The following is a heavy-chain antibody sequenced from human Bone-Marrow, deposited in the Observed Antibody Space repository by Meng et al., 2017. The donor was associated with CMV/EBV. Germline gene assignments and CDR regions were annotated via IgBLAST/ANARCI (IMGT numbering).Heavy chain of an antibody. Sequence: GESPKISCAASGFTFSGYSMKWVRQAPGKGLEWVSSISSSSSYIYYADSVKGRFTISRDNAKNSLYLQMNSLRAEDTAVYYCAGDRSGSEYSYYYYGMDVWGQGTTVTVSS. V-gene: IGHV3-21*01. CDR1: GFTFSGYS. CDR2: ISSSSSYI. J-gene: IGHJ6*02. D-gene: IGHD3-3*01. CDR3: AGDRSGSEYSYYYYGMDV.